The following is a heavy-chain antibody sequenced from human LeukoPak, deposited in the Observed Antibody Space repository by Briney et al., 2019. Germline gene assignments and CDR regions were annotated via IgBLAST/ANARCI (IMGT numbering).Heavy chain of an antibody. CDR1: GGSISSYY. J-gene: IGHJ3*02. D-gene: IGHD6-13*01. CDR2: IYYSGST. V-gene: IGHV4-59*01. CDR3: ARVPQQLDAFDI. Sequence: SETLSLTCTVSGGSISSYYWSWIRQPPGEGLEWIGYIYYSGSTNYNPSLKSRVTISVDTSKNQFSLKLSSVTAADTAVYYCARVPQQLDAFDIWGQGTMVTVSS.